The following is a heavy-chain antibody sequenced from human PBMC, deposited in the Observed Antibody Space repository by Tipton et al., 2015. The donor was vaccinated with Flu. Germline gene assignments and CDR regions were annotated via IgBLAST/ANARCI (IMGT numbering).Heavy chain of an antibody. J-gene: IGHJ5*02. V-gene: IGHV4-34*01. CDR1: GGSFSGYY. D-gene: IGHD3-10*01. CDR3: ARDRYFYGSGSLDL. Sequence: TLSLTCAVYGGSFSGYYWSWIRQPPGKGLEWIGEINHSGSTNYNPSLKSRVTISVDTSKNQFSLKLSSVTAADTAVYYCARDRYFYGSGSLDLWGQGALVTVSS. CDR2: INHSGST.